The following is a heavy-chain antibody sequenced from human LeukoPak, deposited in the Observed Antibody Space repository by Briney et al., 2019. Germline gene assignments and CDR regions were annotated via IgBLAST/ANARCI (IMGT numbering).Heavy chain of an antibody. V-gene: IGHV3-30*03. CDR1: GFPFSTYG. CDR2: ISNDGNNK. Sequence: PGMSLRLSCAASGFPFSTYGMHWVRQAPGKGLEWVAAISNDGNNKFYADSVKGRFTISRDNPKNTMNLQMNSLRAEDTAVYYCAREHYDFWSYYYYYYMDVWGKGTTVTISS. J-gene: IGHJ6*03. CDR3: AREHYDFWSYYYYYYMDV. D-gene: IGHD3-3*01.